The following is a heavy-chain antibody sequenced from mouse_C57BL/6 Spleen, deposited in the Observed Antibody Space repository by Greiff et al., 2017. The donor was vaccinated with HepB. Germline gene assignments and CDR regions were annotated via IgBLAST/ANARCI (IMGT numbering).Heavy chain of an antibody. V-gene: IGHV14-3*02. Sequence: VHVKQSGAELVKSGATVKLSCTASGLNIKDTYMHWLKQWPEQGLEWIGRIDPPNGKTKYDPKFQGKANITAETSAKTAYLQLSSLTSDDTSVYYCARRARKWGQGTTLTVAS. J-gene: IGHJ2*01. D-gene: IGHD3-3*01. CDR1: GLNIKDTY. CDR3: ARRARK. CDR2: IDPPNGKT.